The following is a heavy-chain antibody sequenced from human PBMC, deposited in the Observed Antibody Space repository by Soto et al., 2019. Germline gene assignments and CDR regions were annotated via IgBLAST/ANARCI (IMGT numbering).Heavy chain of an antibody. J-gene: IGHJ6*02. D-gene: IGHD2-21*02. Sequence: PGESLKISCKGSGYSFTNYWISWVRQMPGKGLEWMGRIDPSDSYTNYSPSFQGHVTISADKSISTAYLQWSSLKASATAMYYCATTLRVYYYYGMDVWGQGATVTVSS. V-gene: IGHV5-10-1*01. CDR3: ATTLRVYYYYGMDV. CDR1: GYSFTNYW. CDR2: IDPSDSYT.